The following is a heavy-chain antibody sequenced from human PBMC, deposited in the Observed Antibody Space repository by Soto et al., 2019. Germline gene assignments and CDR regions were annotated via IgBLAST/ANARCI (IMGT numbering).Heavy chain of an antibody. V-gene: IGHV1-18*01. J-gene: IGHJ3*02. D-gene: IGHD2-2*02. Sequence: ASVKVSCKPSGYTFTSSGISWVRQAPGQGLEWMGWISGYNGNTNYAQKFRGRVTMTTDTSTTTAYMEVRSLRADDTAVYYCARAPGYCNSTICYIDTFDIWGQGTKVTV. CDR3: ARAPGYCNSTICYIDTFDI. CDR1: GYTFTSSG. CDR2: ISGYNGNT.